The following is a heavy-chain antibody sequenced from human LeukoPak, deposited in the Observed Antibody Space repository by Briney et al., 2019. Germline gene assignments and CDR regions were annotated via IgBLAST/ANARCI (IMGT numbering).Heavy chain of an antibody. CDR2: ISAYNGNT. CDR3: ARDFRKEMATIPFDY. V-gene: IGHV1-18*01. Sequence: ASVRVSCKASGYTFTSYGINWVRQAPGQGLEWRGWISAYNGNTNYAQKLQGRVTMTTDTSTSTAYMELRSLRSDDTAVYYCARDFRKEMATIPFDYWGQGTLVTVSS. CDR1: GYTFTSYG. J-gene: IGHJ4*02. D-gene: IGHD5-24*01.